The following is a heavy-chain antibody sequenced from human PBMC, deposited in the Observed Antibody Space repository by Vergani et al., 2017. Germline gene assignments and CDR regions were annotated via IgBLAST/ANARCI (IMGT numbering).Heavy chain of an antibody. CDR1: GFTFSSYA. CDR2: ISGSGGST. CDR3: AKDAITMFPGGDAFDI. V-gene: IGHV3-23*01. Sequence: EVQLLESGGGLVPPGGSLRLSCAASGFTFSSYAMSWLRQAPGKGLEWFSAISGSGGSTYYADSVKGRFTISRDNSKNTLYLQMKSLRAEDTAVYYCAKDAITMFPGGDAFDIWGQGTMVTVSS. J-gene: IGHJ3*02. D-gene: IGHD3-10*02.